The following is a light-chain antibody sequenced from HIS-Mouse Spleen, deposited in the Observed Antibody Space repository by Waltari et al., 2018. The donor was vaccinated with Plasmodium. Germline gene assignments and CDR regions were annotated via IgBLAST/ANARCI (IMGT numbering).Light chain of an antibody. Sequence: DIVLTQSLGTLSLSPGARAALSCGASQSVSSSHLAWYQQKPGPAPRLLIYGASSRATGIPDRFSGSGSGTDFTLTISRLEPEDFAVYYCQQYGSSPWTFGQGTKVEIK. V-gene: IGKV3-20*01. CDR2: GAS. CDR1: QSVSSSH. CDR3: QQYGSSPWT. J-gene: IGKJ1*01.